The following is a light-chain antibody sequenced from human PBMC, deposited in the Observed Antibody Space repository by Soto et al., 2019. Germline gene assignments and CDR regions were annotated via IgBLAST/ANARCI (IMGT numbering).Light chain of an antibody. Sequence: EVVMTQFPATLSVSPGERATLSCRASERVKSNLGWYQQKPGQAPRLLIYDASTRATGIPARFSGSGSGTEFTLTISSLQSEDFAVYYCQQYNNWLLTFGGGTKVDIK. J-gene: IGKJ4*01. CDR2: DAS. V-gene: IGKV3-15*01. CDR3: QQYNNWLLT. CDR1: ERVKSN.